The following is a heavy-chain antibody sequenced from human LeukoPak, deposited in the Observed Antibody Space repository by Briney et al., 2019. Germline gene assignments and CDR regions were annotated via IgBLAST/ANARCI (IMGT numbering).Heavy chain of an antibody. CDR1: GFTVSNNY. Sequence: GSLRLSCAVSGFTVSNNYMTWVRQPPGKGLEWIGEINHSGSTNYNPSLKSRVTISVDTSKNQFSLKLSSVTAADTAVYYCARGHLVTNWFDPWGQGTLVTVSS. CDR3: ARGHLVTNWFDP. D-gene: IGHD4-11*01. J-gene: IGHJ5*02. CDR2: INHSGST. V-gene: IGHV4-34*01.